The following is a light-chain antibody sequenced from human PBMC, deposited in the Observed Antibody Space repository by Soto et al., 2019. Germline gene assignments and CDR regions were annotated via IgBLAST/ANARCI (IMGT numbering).Light chain of an antibody. Sequence: DIQMTQSPFTLSASVGDRVTITCRASQTISSWLAWYQHKPGKAPKVLINKASVLESGVPSRFSGSGSGTEFTLTISSLQPDDFATYYCQQYNPYYPWTFGQGTKVDIK. CDR3: QQYNPYYPWT. CDR2: KAS. CDR1: QTISSW. J-gene: IGKJ1*01. V-gene: IGKV1-5*03.